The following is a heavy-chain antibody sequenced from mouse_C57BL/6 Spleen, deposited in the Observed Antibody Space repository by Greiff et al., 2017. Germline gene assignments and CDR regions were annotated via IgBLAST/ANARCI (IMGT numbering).Heavy chain of an antibody. Sequence: QVQLQQSGAELVRPGASVTLSCKASGYTFTDYEMHWVKQTPVHGLEWIGAIDPETGGTAYNQKFKGKAILTADKSSSTAYMELRSLTSEDSAVYYCTRSGSSSYAMDYWGQGTSVTVSS. CDR2: IDPETGGT. D-gene: IGHD1-1*01. V-gene: IGHV1-15*01. CDR3: TRSGSSSYAMDY. J-gene: IGHJ4*01. CDR1: GYTFTDYE.